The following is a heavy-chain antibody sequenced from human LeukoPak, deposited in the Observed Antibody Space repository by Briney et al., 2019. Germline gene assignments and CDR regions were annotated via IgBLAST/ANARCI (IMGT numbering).Heavy chain of an antibody. J-gene: IGHJ4*02. Sequence: GGSLRLSCAASGFTFSSYAMSWVRQAPGKGLAWISTVSASGDSTSYADSVRGRFTISRDNSKNALYLQVNSLRADDAALYYCAKSHYYGSGSIDYWGQGTLVTVSS. V-gene: IGHV3-23*01. CDR3: AKSHYYGSGSIDY. CDR1: GFTFSSYA. CDR2: VSASGDST. D-gene: IGHD3-10*01.